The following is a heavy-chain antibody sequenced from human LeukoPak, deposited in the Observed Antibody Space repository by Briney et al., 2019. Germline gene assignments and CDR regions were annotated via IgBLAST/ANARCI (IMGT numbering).Heavy chain of an antibody. Sequence: GGSLRLSCAASGFTVSSNYMSWVRQAPGKGLEWVSVIYSGGSTYYADSVKGRFTISRDNSKNTPYLQMNSLRAEDTAVYYCARDQYYYDSSGYYPIYYYYYMDVWGKGTTVTVSS. CDR1: GFTVSSNY. CDR3: ARDQYYYDSSGYYPIYYYYYMDV. V-gene: IGHV3-53*01. J-gene: IGHJ6*03. CDR2: IYSGGST. D-gene: IGHD3-22*01.